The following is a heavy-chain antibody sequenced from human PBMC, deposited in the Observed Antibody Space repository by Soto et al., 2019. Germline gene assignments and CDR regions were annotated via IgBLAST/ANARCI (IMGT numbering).Heavy chain of an antibody. V-gene: IGHV1-69*13. J-gene: IGHJ3*02. D-gene: IGHD4-4*01. CDR2: IIPIFGTA. CDR3: ARVPRDAYNKNAFDI. CDR1: GGTFSSYA. Sequence: ASVKVSCKASGGTFSSYAISWVRQAPGQGLEWMGGIIPIFGTANYAQKFQGRVTITADESTSTAYMELSSLRSEDTAVYYCARVPRDAYNKNAFDIWGQGTMVTVSS.